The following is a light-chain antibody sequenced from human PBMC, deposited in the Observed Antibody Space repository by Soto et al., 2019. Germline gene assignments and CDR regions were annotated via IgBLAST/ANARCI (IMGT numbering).Light chain of an antibody. Sequence: QSALTQPASVSGSPGQSITISCTGASSDVGRYNYVSWYQQHPGKAPKLMIYDVSHRPSGVSNRFSGSKSGNTASLTISGLQAEDEADYYCCSYTDRNTLVFGGGTKVTVL. J-gene: IGLJ2*01. CDR2: DVS. CDR3: CSYTDRNTLV. V-gene: IGLV2-14*01. CDR1: SSDVGRYNY.